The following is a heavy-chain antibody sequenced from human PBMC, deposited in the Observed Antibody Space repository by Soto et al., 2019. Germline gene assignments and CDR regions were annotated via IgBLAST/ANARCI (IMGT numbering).Heavy chain of an antibody. Sequence: EVQLVESGGGLVQPGGSLRLSCAASGFIFNNYWMHWVRQAPGKGLVWVARISGDESTTTCVGSAKGRFTISRDNAKNTVYLQMNSLRVEDTAVYYCGRGSGPRGRPYWGQGILVTVSS. D-gene: IGHD1-26*01. CDR1: GFIFNNYW. V-gene: IGHV3-74*01. CDR2: ISGDESTT. CDR3: GRGSGPRGRPY. J-gene: IGHJ4*02.